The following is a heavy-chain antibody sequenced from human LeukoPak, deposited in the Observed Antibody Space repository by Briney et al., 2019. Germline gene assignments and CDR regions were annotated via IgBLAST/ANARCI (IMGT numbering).Heavy chain of an antibody. CDR2: VRYDGSNK. CDR3: AKDILLWDIVVVPAGY. Sequence: GGSLRLSCAASGFTFSSYGMHWVRQAPGKGLEWVAFVRYDGSNKYYADSVKGRFTISRDNSKNTLYLQMNSLRAEDTAVYYCAKDILLWDIVVVPAGYWGQGTLVTVSS. J-gene: IGHJ4*02. CDR1: GFTFSSYG. D-gene: IGHD2-2*01. V-gene: IGHV3-30*02.